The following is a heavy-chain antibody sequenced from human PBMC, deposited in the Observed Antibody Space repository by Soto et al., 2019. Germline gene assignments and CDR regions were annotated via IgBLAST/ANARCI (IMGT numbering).Heavy chain of an antibody. CDR2: IIPIFGTA. CDR3: AILRYFDWGDYYGMDV. Sequence: SVKVSCKASGGTFSSYAIGWVRQAPGQGLEWMGGIIPIFGTANYAQKFQGRVTITADESTSTAYMELSSLRSEDTAVYYCAILRYFDWGDYYGMDVWGQGTTVTVYS. D-gene: IGHD3-9*01. V-gene: IGHV1-69*13. J-gene: IGHJ6*02. CDR1: GGTFSSYA.